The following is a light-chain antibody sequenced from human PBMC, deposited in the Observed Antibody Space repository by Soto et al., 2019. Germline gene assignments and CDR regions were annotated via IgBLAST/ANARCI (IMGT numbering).Light chain of an antibody. CDR3: QKYNSAPRT. CDR1: QSISNW. CDR2: AAS. V-gene: IGKV1-27*01. Sequence: IQMTQSPSTLSASLGDRVTITCRASQSISNWLAWYQQKPGKAPKFLIYAASTLQSGVPSRFSGSGSGTDFTLTISSLQPEDVATYYCQKYNSAPRTFGQGTKVDIK. J-gene: IGKJ1*01.